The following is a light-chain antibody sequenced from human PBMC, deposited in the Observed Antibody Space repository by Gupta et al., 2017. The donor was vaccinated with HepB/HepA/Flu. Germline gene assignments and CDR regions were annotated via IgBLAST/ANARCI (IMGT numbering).Light chain of an antibody. CDR3: QQGHLPPLT. V-gene: IGKV1-39*01. Sequence: IHMTHSPSFLSASVGDRVTITCRPGPGIEVHLNWYHQEPGKAPKLVIFRASLLQTGVPSRFSGSGSGTDFTLIISSLQPEDFGTYFCQQGHLPPLTFGGGTKVEIK. CDR1: PGIEVH. J-gene: IGKJ4*01. CDR2: RAS.